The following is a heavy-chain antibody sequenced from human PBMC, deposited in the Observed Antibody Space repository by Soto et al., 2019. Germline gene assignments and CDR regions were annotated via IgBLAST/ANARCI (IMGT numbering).Heavy chain of an antibody. Sequence: EVQLVQSGAELKKPGESLRIYCQGSGYSFTTYWIVWVRQMPGKGLELMGIIYPGDSDTRYSPSFQGQVNMSVAKSISTAYLQWSSLKASDTATSYCARHGGVWELEVFQHWGQGTLVTVSS. D-gene: IGHD1-26*01. V-gene: IGHV5-51*01. J-gene: IGHJ1*01. CDR1: GYSFTTYW. CDR2: IYPGDSDT. CDR3: ARHGGVWELEVFQH.